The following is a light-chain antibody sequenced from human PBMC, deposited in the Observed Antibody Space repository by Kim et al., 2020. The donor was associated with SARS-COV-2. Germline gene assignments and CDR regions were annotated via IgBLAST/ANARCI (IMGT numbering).Light chain of an antibody. CDR1: YDY. CDR2: NVN. CDR3: RSHTSSTTVI. Sequence: YDYVSWYQQHPGKAPQLMIYNVNKRPSGVSNRFSGSKSGNTASLIISGIQAEDEADYYCRSHTSSTTVIFGGGTQLTVL. V-gene: IGLV2-14*03. J-gene: IGLJ2*01.